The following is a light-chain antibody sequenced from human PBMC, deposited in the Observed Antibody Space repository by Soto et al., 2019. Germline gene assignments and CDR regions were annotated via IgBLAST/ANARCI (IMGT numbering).Light chain of an antibody. CDR2: QDS. CDR1: KLGDKY. CDR3: QTWDSNTVV. J-gene: IGLJ2*01. Sequence: SSELTQPPSVSVSPGQTASITCSGDKLGDKYACWYQQRPGQSPVLVLYQDSKRPSGIPERFSGSSSGNTATLTISGTQAMDEADYYCQTWDSNTVVFGGGTKLTVL. V-gene: IGLV3-1*01.